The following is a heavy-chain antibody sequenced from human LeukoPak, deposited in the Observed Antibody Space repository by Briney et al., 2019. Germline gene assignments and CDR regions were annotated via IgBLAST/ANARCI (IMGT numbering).Heavy chain of an antibody. CDR1: GYTFTSYG. CDR2: ISAYNGNT. J-gene: IGHJ6*03. CDR3: ARWHITGTSGYYYYYMDV. D-gene: IGHD1-7*01. V-gene: IGHV1-18*01. Sequence: ASVRVSCKASGYTFTSYGISWVRQAPGQGLEWMGWISAYNGNTNYAQKLQGRVTMTTDTSTSTAYMELRSLRSDDTAVYYCARWHITGTSGYYYYYMDVWGKGTTVTVSS.